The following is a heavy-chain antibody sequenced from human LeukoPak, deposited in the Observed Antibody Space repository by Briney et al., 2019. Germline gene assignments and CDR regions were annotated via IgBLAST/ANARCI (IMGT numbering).Heavy chain of an antibody. Sequence: GGSLRLSCAASGFTFSDYYMSWIRQAPGKGLEWVSYISSSGSTIYYADSVKGRFTISRDNAKNSLYLQMNSLRAEDTAVYYCARALNSGSYYSPEGYWGQGTLVTVSS. D-gene: IGHD1-26*01. CDR2: ISSSGSTI. CDR3: ARALNSGSYYSPEGY. J-gene: IGHJ4*02. V-gene: IGHV3-11*04. CDR1: GFTFSDYY.